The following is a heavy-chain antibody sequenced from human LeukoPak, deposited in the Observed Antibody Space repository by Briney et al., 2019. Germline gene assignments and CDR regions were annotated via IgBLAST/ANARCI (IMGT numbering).Heavy chain of an antibody. CDR1: GFTFSSYS. CDR3: ARDEYYDILTGYYQYYYYYGMDV. Sequence: KPGGSLRLSCAASGFTFSSYSMNWVRQAPGKGLEWVSSISSSSSYIYYADSVKGRFTISRDNAKNSLYLQMNSLRAEDTAVYYCARDEYYDILTGYYQYYYYYGMDVWGQGTTVTVPS. CDR2: ISSSSSYI. V-gene: IGHV3-21*01. D-gene: IGHD3-9*01. J-gene: IGHJ6*02.